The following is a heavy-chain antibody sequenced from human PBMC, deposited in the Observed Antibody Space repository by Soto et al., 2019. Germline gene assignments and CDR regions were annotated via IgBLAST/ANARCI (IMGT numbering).Heavy chain of an antibody. CDR3: ARDLGSATMVRGVRQGFDP. D-gene: IGHD3-10*01. CDR1: GFTFSSYA. V-gene: IGHV3-30-3*01. Sequence: QVQLVESGGGVVQPGRSLRLSCAASGFTFSSYAMHWVRQAPGKGLEWVAVISYDGSNKYYADSVKGRFTISRDNSKNPLYLQMNSLRAEDTAVYYCARDLGSATMVRGVRQGFDPWGQGTLVTVSS. CDR2: ISYDGSNK. J-gene: IGHJ5*02.